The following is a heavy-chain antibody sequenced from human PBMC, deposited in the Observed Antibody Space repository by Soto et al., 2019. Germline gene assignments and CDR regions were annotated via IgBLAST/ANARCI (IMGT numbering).Heavy chain of an antibody. Sequence: SETLSLTCAVYGGSFIGYYWIWIRQPPGKGLEWIGEINHSGSTNYNPSLKSRVTISVDTSKNQFSLKLSSVTAADTAVYYCARGRSLNYYYYGMDVWGQGTTVTVSS. J-gene: IGHJ6*02. CDR3: ARGRSLNYYYYGMDV. CDR1: GGSFIGYY. CDR2: INHSGST. V-gene: IGHV4-34*01.